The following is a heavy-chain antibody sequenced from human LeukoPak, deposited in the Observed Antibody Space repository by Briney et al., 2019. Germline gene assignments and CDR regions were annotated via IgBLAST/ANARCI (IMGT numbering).Heavy chain of an antibody. J-gene: IGHJ4*02. CDR1: GFSFSSYD. CDR3: AKDGCWHGFYGSGTYYGAVY. Sequence: PGGSQRLSCAASGFSFSSYDMSWVRQAPGKGLEWVSGISGSGFTTHYADSVKGRFTVSRDNSKNTLYLQMNSLRAEYTAVYYCAKDGCWHGFYGSGTYYGAVYWGQGTLVAVSS. V-gene: IGHV3-23*01. CDR2: ISGSGFTT. D-gene: IGHD3-10*01.